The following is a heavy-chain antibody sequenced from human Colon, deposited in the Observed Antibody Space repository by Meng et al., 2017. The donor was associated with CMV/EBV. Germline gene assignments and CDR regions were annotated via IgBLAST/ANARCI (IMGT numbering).Heavy chain of an antibody. Sequence: SETLSLTCSVSGGSISSYYWTWIRQPPGKGLEWIGFIYYSGSTNYNSSLKSRVTISVDTSKNQFSLKLSSVTAADTAVYYCARNSRYYYYGMDVWGQGTTVTVSS. V-gene: IGHV4-59*01. CDR2: IYYSGST. CDR1: GGSISSYY. J-gene: IGHJ6*02. D-gene: IGHD2-21*01. CDR3: ARNSRYYYYGMDV.